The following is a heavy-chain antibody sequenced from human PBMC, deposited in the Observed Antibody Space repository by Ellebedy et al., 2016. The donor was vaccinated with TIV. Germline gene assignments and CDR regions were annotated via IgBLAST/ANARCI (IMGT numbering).Heavy chain of an antibody. V-gene: IGHV4-39*01. CDR2: IYYSGST. J-gene: IGHJ4*02. D-gene: IGHD7-27*01. Sequence: MPSETLSLTCTVSGGSISSSIYYWGWIRQPPGKGLEWIGSIYYSGSTFDNPSLTSRVTMSVDTSKNQFSLSLTSVTAADTAVYYCAKRSGAAFFDYWGPGLLVTVSS. CDR1: GGSISSSIYY. CDR3: AKRSGAAFFDY.